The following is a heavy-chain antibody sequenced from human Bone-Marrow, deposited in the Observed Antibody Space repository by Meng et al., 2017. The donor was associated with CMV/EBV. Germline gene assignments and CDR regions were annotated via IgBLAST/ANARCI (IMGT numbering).Heavy chain of an antibody. J-gene: IGHJ4*01. CDR1: GFTFSSYN. CDR2: ISSSITYI. D-gene: IGHD4/OR15-4a*01. V-gene: IGHV3-21*01. CDR3: ARDSISYRYGGVPPIDY. Sequence: GGSLRLSCAASGFTFSSYNMNWVRQAPGKGLEWVSSISSSITYIYYADSVKGRFTISRDNAKNSLYLQMNSLRAEDTAVYYCARDSISYRYGGVPPIDYWGQGTRVTVAS.